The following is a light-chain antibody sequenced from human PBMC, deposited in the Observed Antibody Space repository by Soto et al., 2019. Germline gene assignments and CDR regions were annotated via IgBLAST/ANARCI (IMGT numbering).Light chain of an antibody. J-gene: IGLJ1*01. CDR1: HRDIGAYDY. Sequence: VLAPTPPPAGAPWQAFPPSPAGNHRDIGAYDYVSWYQQHPGRAPKLLIYEVSERPSGVPDRFSGPKSGNTASLTVSGLRAEDEADYYCNSYAGSDNFVVFGTGTKVTVL. CDR3: NSYAGSDNFVV. V-gene: IGLV2-8*01. CDR2: EVS.